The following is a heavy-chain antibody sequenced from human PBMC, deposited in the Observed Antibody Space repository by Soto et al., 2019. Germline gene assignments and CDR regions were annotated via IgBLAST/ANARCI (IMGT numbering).Heavy chain of an antibody. CDR3: DVAGAAFDY. Sequence: QVQLQQWGAGLLKPSETLSLTCAVYGGSFNSFYWGWIRQSPGKGLEWIGEINHSASTNYNPSFKSRVTVSADTSKKQSSLNLSSVTAADTVVYYCDVAGAAFDYWGQGALVTVSS. D-gene: IGHD6-19*01. V-gene: IGHV4-34*01. CDR2: INHSAST. J-gene: IGHJ4*02. CDR1: GGSFNSFY.